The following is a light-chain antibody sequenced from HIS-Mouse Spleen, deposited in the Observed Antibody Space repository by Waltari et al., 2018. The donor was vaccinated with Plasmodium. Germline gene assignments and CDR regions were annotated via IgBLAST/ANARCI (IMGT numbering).Light chain of an antibody. J-gene: IGKJ3*01. CDR1: QSVSSY. CDR3: QQYNNTSFT. Sequence: DIVMTQSPSTLSVSPGERATLSCRASQSVSSYLDWYQQKPGQAPRLLIYGASTMDTGIPARFSGSGSGTEFTLTISSLQSEDFAIYYCQQYNNTSFTFGPGTKVDIK. CDR2: GAS. V-gene: IGKV3-15*01.